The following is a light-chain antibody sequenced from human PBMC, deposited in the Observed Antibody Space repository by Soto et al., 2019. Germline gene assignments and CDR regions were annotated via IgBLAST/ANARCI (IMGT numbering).Light chain of an antibody. CDR2: EVT. J-gene: IGLJ3*02. CDR3: SSYAASNNFYFV. CDR1: SSDVGGYNY. V-gene: IGLV2-8*01. Sequence: QSALTQPPSASGSPGQSVTISCTGTSSDVGGYNYVSWYQQYPGRAPELMIYEVTKRPSGVPDRFSGSKSGNTASLTVSGLPAEDEADYYCSSYAASNNFYFVFGGGTKLTVL.